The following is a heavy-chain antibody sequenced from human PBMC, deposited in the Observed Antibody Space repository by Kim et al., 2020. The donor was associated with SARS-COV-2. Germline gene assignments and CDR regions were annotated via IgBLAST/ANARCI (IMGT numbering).Heavy chain of an antibody. CDR2: IWYDGSNK. D-gene: IGHD6-6*01. CDR1: GFTFSSYG. CDR3: ARDFLAARPSPNGMDV. J-gene: IGHJ6*02. Sequence: GGSLRLSCAASGFTFSSYGMHWVRQAPGKGLEWVAVIWYDGSNKYYADSVKGRFTISRDNSKNTLYLQMNSLRAEDTAVYYCARDFLAARPSPNGMDVWGQGTTVTVSS. V-gene: IGHV3-33*01.